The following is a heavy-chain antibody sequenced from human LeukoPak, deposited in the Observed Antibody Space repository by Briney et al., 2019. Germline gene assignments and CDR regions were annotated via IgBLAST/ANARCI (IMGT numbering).Heavy chain of an antibody. D-gene: IGHD2-15*01. V-gene: IGHV3-21*01. CDR2: ISSSSSHI. CDR3: ARERVVAEHDYYYYYGMDV. CDR1: GFTFSSYS. J-gene: IGHJ6*02. Sequence: GGSLRLSCAASGFTFSSYSMNWVRQAPGKGLEWVSSISSSSSHIYYADSVKGRFTISRDNAKNSLYLQMNSLRAEDTAVYYCARERVVAEHDYYYYYGMDVWGQGTTVTVSS.